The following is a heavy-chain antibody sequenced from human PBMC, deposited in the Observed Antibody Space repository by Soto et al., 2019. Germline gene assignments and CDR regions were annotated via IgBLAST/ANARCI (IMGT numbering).Heavy chain of an antibody. J-gene: IGHJ5*02. CDR2: ISYSWTT. V-gene: IGHV4-59*01. Sequence: PSAPLALTCTVSSVSIGVYYWNWIRQSPGKGLEWIGYISYSWTTKYNPSLKSRFTISVDTSKNQFSLKLSSVTAADTAVYYCARSRRNYFDPWGQGTLVTVSS. CDR1: SVSIGVYY. CDR3: ARSRRNYFDP.